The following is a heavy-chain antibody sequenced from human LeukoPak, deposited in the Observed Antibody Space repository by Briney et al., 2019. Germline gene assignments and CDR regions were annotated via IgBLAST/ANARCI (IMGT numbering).Heavy chain of an antibody. Sequence: GGSLRLSCAASGFTVSSNYMSWVRQAPGKGLEWVSVIYSGGSTYYADSVKGRFTISRDNSKNTLYLQMNSLRAEDTAVYYCMSSSITMIVVLDYWGQGTLVTVSS. CDR3: MSSSITMIVVLDY. CDR2: IYSGGST. CDR1: GFTVSSNY. V-gene: IGHV3-53*01. J-gene: IGHJ4*02. D-gene: IGHD3-22*01.